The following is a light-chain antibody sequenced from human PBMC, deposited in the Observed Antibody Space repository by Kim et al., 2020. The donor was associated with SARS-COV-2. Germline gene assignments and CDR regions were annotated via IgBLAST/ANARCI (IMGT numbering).Light chain of an antibody. CDR1: QGISSY. Sequence: ASVGDRVPIPCRASQGISSYLAWYQQKPGKAPKLLIYATSTLQSGVPSRFSGSGSGTDFTLTINSLQPEDFATYYCQQLNTYPLTFGGGTKVDIK. J-gene: IGKJ4*01. CDR2: ATS. V-gene: IGKV1-9*01. CDR3: QQLNTYPLT.